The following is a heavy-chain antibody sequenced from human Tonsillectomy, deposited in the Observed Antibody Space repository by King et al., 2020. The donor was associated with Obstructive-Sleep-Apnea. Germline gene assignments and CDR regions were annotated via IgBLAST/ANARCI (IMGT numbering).Heavy chain of an antibody. V-gene: IGHV4-39*07. CDR2: IYYSGST. CDR3: ASKPDIVVVVAAEYYFDY. J-gene: IGHJ4*02. Sequence: QLQESGPGLVKPSETLSLTCTVSGDSISSSRYYWGWFRQPPGKGLEWIGNIYYSGSTSYNPSLKSRVTISVYTSKNQFSLKLSSVTAADSAVYYCASKPDIVVVVAAEYYFDYWGQGTLVTVSS. CDR1: GDSISSSRYY. D-gene: IGHD2-15*01.